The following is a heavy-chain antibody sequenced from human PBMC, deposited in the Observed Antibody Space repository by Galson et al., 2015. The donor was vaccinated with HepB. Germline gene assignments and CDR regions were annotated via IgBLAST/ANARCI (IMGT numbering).Heavy chain of an antibody. CDR2: ISDTGDTI. V-gene: IGHV3-11*01. CDR1: GFPFGDYY. J-gene: IGHJ4*02. Sequence: SLRLSCAAAGFPFGDYYMSWFRQAPGKGLEWSSYISDTGDTIYYADSVKGRFTISRDNTENSLYLRMNSLGVEDTAVYYCAGRVGLNYWGQGTLVTVSS. D-gene: IGHD2-2*03. CDR3: AGRVGLNY.